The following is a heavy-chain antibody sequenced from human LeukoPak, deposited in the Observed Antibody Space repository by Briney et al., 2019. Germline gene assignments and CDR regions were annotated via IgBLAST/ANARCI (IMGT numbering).Heavy chain of an antibody. Sequence: GGSLRLSCAASGFTFSSYSMNWVRQAPGKGLEWVSVICGSGISTYYADSVKGRFTISRDNSKNTLYLQMNSLRAEDTATYYCAKNRDASCYSNFDNWGQGTLVTVSS. D-gene: IGHD2-15*01. CDR2: ICGSGIST. V-gene: IGHV3-23*01. CDR3: AKNRDASCYSNFDN. CDR1: GFTFSSYS. J-gene: IGHJ4*02.